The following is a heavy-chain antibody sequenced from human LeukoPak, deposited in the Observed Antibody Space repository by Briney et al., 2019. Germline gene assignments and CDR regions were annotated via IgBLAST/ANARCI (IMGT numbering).Heavy chain of an antibody. CDR2: ISSSSSYI. CDR1: GFTFSSYW. J-gene: IGHJ4*02. Sequence: GGSLRLSCAASGFTFSSYWMSWVRQAPGKGLEWVSSISSSSSYIYYADSVKGRFTISRDNAKNSLYLQMNSLRAEDTAVYYCARERGYSGYDSGDLDYWGQGTLVTVSS. V-gene: IGHV3-21*01. D-gene: IGHD5-12*01. CDR3: ARERGYSGYDSGDLDY.